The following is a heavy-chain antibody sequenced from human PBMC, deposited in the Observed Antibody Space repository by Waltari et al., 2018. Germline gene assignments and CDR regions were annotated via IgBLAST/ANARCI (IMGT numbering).Heavy chain of an antibody. D-gene: IGHD3-3*01. CDR1: GGSFSGYY. V-gene: IGHV4-34*01. J-gene: IGHJ4*02. CDR2: INHSGST. CDR3: ARGRRFLEWFHIPAGYYFDY. Sequence: QVQLQQWGAGLLKPSETLSLTCAVYGGSFSGYYWSWIRQPPGKGLEWIGEINHSGSTNYNPSLKSRVTISVDTSKNQFSLKLSSVTAADTAVYYCARGRRFLEWFHIPAGYYFDYWGQGTLVTVSS.